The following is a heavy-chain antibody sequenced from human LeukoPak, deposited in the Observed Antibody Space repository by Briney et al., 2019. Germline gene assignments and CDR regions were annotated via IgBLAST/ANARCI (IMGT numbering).Heavy chain of an antibody. CDR2: MNPNSGNT. Sequence: GASVKVSCKASGYTFTSYDINWVRQATGQGLEWMGWMNPNSGNTGYAQKFQGRVTMTRNTSISTAYMELSSLGSEDTAVYYCARGHIRHNPKYSYGYEPFGYWGQGTLVTVSS. V-gene: IGHV1-8*01. D-gene: IGHD5-18*01. CDR1: GYTFTSYD. J-gene: IGHJ4*02. CDR3: ARGHIRHNPKYSYGYEPFGY.